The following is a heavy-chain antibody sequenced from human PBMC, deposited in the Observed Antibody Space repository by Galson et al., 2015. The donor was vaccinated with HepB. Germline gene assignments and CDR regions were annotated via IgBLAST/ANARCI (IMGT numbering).Heavy chain of an antibody. V-gene: IGHV3-73*01. J-gene: IGHJ4*02. CDR1: GFIFSGSV. CDR3: STQDDN. Sequence: SLRLSCATSGFIFSGSVIHWVRQASGRGLEWVGRIRTRPNNYATAYIESVKGRFTISRDDSKSTAYLQMNSLKTEDTAVYYCSTQDDNWGRGTLVIVSS. CDR2: IRTRPNNYAT.